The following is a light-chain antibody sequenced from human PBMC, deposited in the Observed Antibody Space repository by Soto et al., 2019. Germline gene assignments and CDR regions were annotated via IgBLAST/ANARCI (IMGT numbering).Light chain of an antibody. J-gene: IGKJ4*01. CDR2: RAS. CDR1: QSVSSMY. V-gene: IGKV3-20*01. Sequence: DIVLTQSPGTFSLSPGERATLSCRASQSVSSMYMAWYQQKPGQAPRLLIYRASRRATGTPERFSGSGSGTDFTLTISRLEPEDFAVYYCQQYGGSPPVSFGGGTKVDIK. CDR3: QQYGGSPPVS.